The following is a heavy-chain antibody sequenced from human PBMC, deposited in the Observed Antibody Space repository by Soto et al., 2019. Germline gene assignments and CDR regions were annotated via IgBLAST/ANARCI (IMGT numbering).Heavy chain of an antibody. CDR1: GYIFTSYW. V-gene: IGHV5-51*01. D-gene: IGHD3-22*01. J-gene: IGHJ4*02. CDR3: ARLYYYDSSGPTPPDY. CDR2: IYPGDSDT. Sequence: GESLKISCNGSGYIFTSYWIGWVRQMPGKGLEWMGIIYPGDSDTRYSPSFQGQVTISADKSISTAYLQWSSLKASDTAMYYCARLYYYDSSGPTPPDYWGQGTLVTVSS.